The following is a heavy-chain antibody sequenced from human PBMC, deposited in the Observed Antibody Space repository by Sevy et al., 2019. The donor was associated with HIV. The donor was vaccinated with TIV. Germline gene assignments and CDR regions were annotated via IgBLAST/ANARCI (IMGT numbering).Heavy chain of an antibody. CDR1: GFTFSSYS. CDR2: ISSSSSSI. Sequence: GGSLILSCAASGFTFSSYSMNWVRQAPGKGLEWVSYISSSSSSIYYADSVKGRLTISRDNAKNSLSLQMNSLRDEDTAVYYCARRVTGYWYFDLWGRGTLVTVSS. D-gene: IGHD2-21*02. J-gene: IGHJ2*01. V-gene: IGHV3-48*02. CDR3: ARRVTGYWYFDL.